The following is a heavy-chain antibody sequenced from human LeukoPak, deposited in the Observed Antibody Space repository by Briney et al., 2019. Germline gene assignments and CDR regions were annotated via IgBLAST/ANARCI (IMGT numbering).Heavy chain of an antibody. CDR3: ARSYYYDSSGYAGYMDV. CDR2: ISSSGSTI. CDR1: GFTFSSYS. D-gene: IGHD3-22*01. Sequence: GGSLRLSCAASGFTFSSYSMNWVRQAPGKGLEWVSYISSSGSTIYYADSVKGRFTISRDNAKNSLYLQMNSLRAEDTAVYYCARSYYYDSSGYAGYMDVWGKGTTVTVSS. V-gene: IGHV3-48*04. J-gene: IGHJ6*03.